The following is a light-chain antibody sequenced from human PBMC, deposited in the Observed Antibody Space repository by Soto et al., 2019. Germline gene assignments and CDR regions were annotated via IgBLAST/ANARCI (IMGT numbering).Light chain of an antibody. CDR2: EVT. CDR3: CSYAGTTTYV. J-gene: IGLJ1*01. Sequence: QSAVTQPASVSGSPGQSITISCTGTRSDVGSYNLVSWYQQHPGKAPKLMIYEVTERPSGVSNRFSGSKSGDTASLTISGLQAEDEADYYCCSYAGTTTYVFGTGTKVTVL. CDR1: RSDVGSYNL. V-gene: IGLV2-23*02.